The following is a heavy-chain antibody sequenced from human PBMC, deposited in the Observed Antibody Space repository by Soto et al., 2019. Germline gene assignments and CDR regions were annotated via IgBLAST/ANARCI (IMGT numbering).Heavy chain of an antibody. D-gene: IGHD2-2*01. CDR3: ARGRSSKVRHPDAFDI. J-gene: IGHJ3*02. Sequence: SETLSLTCTVSGGSISSSSYYWGWIRQPPGKGLEWIGSIYYSGSTYYNPSLKSRVTISVDTSKNQFSLKLSSVTAADTAVYYCARGRSSKVRHPDAFDIWGQGTMVTVSS. V-gene: IGHV4-39*01. CDR1: GGSISSSSYY. CDR2: IYYSGST.